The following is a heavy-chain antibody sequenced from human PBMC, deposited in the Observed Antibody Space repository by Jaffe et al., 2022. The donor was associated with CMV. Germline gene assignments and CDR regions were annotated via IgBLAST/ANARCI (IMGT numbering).Heavy chain of an antibody. CDR2: ISGSGGST. D-gene: IGHD3-22*01. V-gene: IGHV3-23*01. J-gene: IGHJ4*02. CDR1: GFTFSSYA. Sequence: EVQLLESGGGLVQPGGSLRLSCAASGFTFSSYAMSWVRQAPGKGLEWVSAISGSGGSTYYADSVKGRFTISRDNSKNTLYLQMNSLRAEDTAVYYCAKDPTPTMIVGGVTDYWGQGTLVTVSS. CDR3: AKDPTPTMIVGGVTDY.